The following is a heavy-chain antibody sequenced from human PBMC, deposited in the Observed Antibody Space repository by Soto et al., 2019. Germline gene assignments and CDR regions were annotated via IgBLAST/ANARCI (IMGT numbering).Heavy chain of an antibody. CDR3: ARHTPAISISDH. J-gene: IGHJ4*02. CDR2: IYYSGST. Sequence: QLQLQESGPGLVKPSETLSLTCTVSGGSMSSSSYYWGWIGQPPGKGLEWIGSIYYSGSTYYNPSLKSRVTIAVDTSKNQFSLKLSSVTAADTAVYYCARHTPAISISDHWGQGTLVTVSS. D-gene: IGHD2-15*01. V-gene: IGHV4-39*01. CDR1: GGSMSSSSYY.